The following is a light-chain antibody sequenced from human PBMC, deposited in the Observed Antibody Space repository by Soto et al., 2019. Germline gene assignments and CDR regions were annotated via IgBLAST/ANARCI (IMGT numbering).Light chain of an antibody. V-gene: IGKV3-15*01. CDR2: GAS. Sequence: EIVMTQSPATLSVSPGERAPLSCRASQSVSSNLAWYQQKPGQAPRLLIYGASTRAPGIPARFSGSGSGTELTLTISSLQSEDFAVYYGQQYNNWPPLTFGGGTKVEIK. J-gene: IGKJ4*01. CDR3: QQYNNWPPLT. CDR1: QSVSSN.